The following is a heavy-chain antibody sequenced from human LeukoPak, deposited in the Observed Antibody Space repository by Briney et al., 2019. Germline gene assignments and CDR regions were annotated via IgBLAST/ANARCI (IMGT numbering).Heavy chain of an antibody. CDR2: ISTSSTYV. D-gene: IGHD1-26*01. Sequence: PGGSLRLFCAASGFTFSKYSMNWVRRAPGKGREWVSSISTSSTYVYYAYSMKGRFTVSRDNAQKSLYLQMSSLRAEDTAVYYGARAKPSGSYLYDYWGRGTLVTVSS. V-gene: IGHV3-21*03. J-gene: IGHJ4*02. CDR1: GFTFSKYS. CDR3: ARAKPSGSYLYDY.